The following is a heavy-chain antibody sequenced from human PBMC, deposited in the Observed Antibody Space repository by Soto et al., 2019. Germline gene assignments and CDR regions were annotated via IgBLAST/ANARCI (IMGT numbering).Heavy chain of an antibody. D-gene: IGHD3-22*01. CDR2: ISGSGGST. Sequence: SLRLSCAASGFTFSSYAMSWVRQAPGKGLEWVSAISGSGGSTYYADSVKGRFTISRDNSKNTLYLQMNSLRAEDTAVYYCAASVYYYDSSGYTFDYWGQGTLVTVSS. CDR1: GFTFSSYA. CDR3: AASVYYYDSSGYTFDY. V-gene: IGHV3-23*01. J-gene: IGHJ4*02.